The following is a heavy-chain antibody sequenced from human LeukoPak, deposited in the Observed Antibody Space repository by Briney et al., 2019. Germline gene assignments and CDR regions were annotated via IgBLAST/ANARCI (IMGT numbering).Heavy chain of an antibody. J-gene: IGHJ4*02. V-gene: IGHV3-23*01. CDR3: AEVEGSYCRI. CDR2: IGGSGSTT. D-gene: IGHD3-10*01. CDR1: GLTFGNYG. Sequence: GGSLRLSCVASGLTFGNYGMNWVRQAPGKGLEWVSSIGGSGSTTYYADSVRGRFTISRDNSKNSMYLQMSSLRAEDTAIYYCAEVEGSYCRIWGQGTLVTVSS.